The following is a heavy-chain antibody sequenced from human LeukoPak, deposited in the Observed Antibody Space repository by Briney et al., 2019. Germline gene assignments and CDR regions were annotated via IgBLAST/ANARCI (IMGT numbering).Heavy chain of an antibody. CDR2: IYPGDSDT. D-gene: IGHD2-15*01. Sequence: GGSLRLSXKGSGYSFTSYWIGWVRQMPGKGLEWMGIIYPGDSDTRYSPSFQGQVTISADKSISTAYLQWSSLKASDTAMYYCARRVAGMFNWFDPWGQGTLVTVSS. J-gene: IGHJ5*02. CDR1: GYSFTSYW. V-gene: IGHV5-51*01. CDR3: ARRVAGMFNWFDP.